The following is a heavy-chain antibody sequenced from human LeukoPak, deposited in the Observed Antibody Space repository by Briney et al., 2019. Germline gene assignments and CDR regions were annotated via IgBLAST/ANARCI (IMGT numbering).Heavy chain of an antibody. D-gene: IGHD1-26*01. J-gene: IGHJ4*02. Sequence: PSETLSLTCTVSGVSISSGSYYWSWIRQPAGKGLEWIGRIYTSGSTNYNPSLKSRVTILVDTSKNQFSLKLSSVPAADTAVYYCARGRSYHHFDYWGQGTLVTVSS. CDR3: ARGRSYHHFDY. V-gene: IGHV4-61*02. CDR1: GVSISSGSYY. CDR2: IYTSGST.